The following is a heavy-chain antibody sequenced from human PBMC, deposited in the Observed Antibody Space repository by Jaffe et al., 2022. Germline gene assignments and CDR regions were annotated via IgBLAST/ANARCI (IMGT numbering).Heavy chain of an antibody. V-gene: IGHV3-49*04. J-gene: IGHJ4*02. Sequence: EVQLVESGGGLVQPGRSLRLSCTASGFTFGDYAMSWVRQAPGKGLEWVGFIRSKAYGGTTEYAASVKGRFTISRDDSKSIAYLQMNSLKTEDTAVYYCTREGPTYYYGSGSYYNAFDYWGQGTLVTVSS. D-gene: IGHD3-10*01. CDR1: GFTFGDYA. CDR3: TREGPTYYYGSGSYYNAFDY. CDR2: IRSKAYGGTT.